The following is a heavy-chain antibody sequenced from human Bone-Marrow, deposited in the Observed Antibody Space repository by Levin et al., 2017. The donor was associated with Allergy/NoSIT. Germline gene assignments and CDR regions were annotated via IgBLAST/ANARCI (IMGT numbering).Heavy chain of an antibody. D-gene: IGHD2-15*01. CDR3: ARTRSGVDWYFDL. J-gene: IGHJ2*01. V-gene: IGHV1-69*13. Sequence: SVKVSCKASGGSFITYGISWVRQAPGQGLEWMGGIIPMFGTTNYEQKFQGRVTITADDSRSTAYMELSRLRSDDTAVYYCARTRSGVDWYFDLWGRGTLVTVSS. CDR2: IIPMFGTT. CDR1: GGSFITYG.